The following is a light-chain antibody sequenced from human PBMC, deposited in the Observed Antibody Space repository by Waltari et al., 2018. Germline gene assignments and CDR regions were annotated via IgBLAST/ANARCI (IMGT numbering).Light chain of an antibody. CDR3: SSYTTSSAPGV. CDR2: EVS. J-gene: IGLJ1*01. CDR1: DSDVGAYDF. V-gene: IGLV2-14*01. Sequence: QSALTQPASVSGSPGQSITLSCSRTDSDVGAYDFVSWYQQHPGKAPHLLIYEVSNRPSGISNRFSASKSGNTASLTISGLQAEDEADYYCSSYTTSSAPGVFGTGTRVTVL.